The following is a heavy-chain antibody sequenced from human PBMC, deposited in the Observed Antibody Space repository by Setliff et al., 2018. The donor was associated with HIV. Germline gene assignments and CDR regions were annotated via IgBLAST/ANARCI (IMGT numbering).Heavy chain of an antibody. CDR2: ISSGGST. Sequence: PGGSLRLSCAASGFTFSSYSMNWVRQAPGKGLEWVSSISSGGSTYYADSVKGRFTISRDNSQNTLYLQMNSLTAEDTAIYYCAKRDYEDSTSYAPFFQYWGQGTLVTVSS. J-gene: IGHJ1*01. CDR1: GFTFSSYS. D-gene: IGHD3-22*01. V-gene: IGHV3-23*01. CDR3: AKRDYEDSTSYAPFFQY.